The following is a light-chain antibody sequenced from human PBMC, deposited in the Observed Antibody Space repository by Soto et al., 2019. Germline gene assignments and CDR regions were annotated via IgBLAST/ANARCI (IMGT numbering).Light chain of an antibody. CDR2: GAS. CDR1: ESVSSN. Sequence: EVVITQSPATLSVSPGERATLSCRASESVSSNLAWYQQRPGQAPRLVIYGASNRATGIPDRFSGSGSGTDFTLTISRLEPEDFAVYYCQQYGSSGTFGQGTKVDIK. CDR3: QQYGSSGT. J-gene: IGKJ1*01. V-gene: IGKV3-20*01.